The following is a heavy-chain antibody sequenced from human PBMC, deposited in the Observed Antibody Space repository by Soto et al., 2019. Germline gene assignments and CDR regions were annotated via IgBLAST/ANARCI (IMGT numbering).Heavy chain of an antibody. D-gene: IGHD4-17*01. CDR3: PTSTVVTGGTGMDV. CDR2: ISYDGSNK. Sequence: GGSLRLSCAASGFTFSSYGMHWVRQAPGKGLEWVAVISYDGSNKYYADSVKGRFTISRDNSKNTLYLQMNSLRAEDTAVYYCPTSTVVTGGTGMDVWGQGTTVTVSS. CDR1: GFTFSSYG. V-gene: IGHV3-30*03. J-gene: IGHJ6*02.